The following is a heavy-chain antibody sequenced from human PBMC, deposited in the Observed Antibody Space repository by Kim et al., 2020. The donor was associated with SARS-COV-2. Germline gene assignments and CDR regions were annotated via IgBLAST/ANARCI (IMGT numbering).Heavy chain of an antibody. D-gene: IGHD3-10*01. Sequence: ADSVKGRFTISRDNSKNTLYLQMNSLRAEDTAVYYCARDCRLGFGELFGYWGQGTLVTVSS. V-gene: IGHV3-30*07. J-gene: IGHJ4*02. CDR3: ARDCRLGFGELFGY.